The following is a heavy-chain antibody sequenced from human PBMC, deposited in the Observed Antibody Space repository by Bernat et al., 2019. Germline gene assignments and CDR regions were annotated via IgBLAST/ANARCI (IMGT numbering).Heavy chain of an antibody. CDR2: IKSKTDGGTT. J-gene: IGHJ4*02. D-gene: IGHD2-15*01. CDR1: GFTFSNAW. CDR3: TTDQVWYPQYCSGGSCYLVDFDY. V-gene: IGHV3-15*01. Sequence: EVQLVESGGGLVKPGGSLRLSCAASGFTFSNAWMSWVRQAPGKGLEWVSRIKSKTDGGTTDYAAPVKGRFTISRDDSKNTLYLQMNSLKTEDTAVYYCTTDQVWYPQYCSGGSCYLVDFDYWGQGTLVTVSS.